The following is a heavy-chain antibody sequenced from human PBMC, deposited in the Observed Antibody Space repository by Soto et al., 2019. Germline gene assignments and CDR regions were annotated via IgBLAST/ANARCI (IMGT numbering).Heavy chain of an antibody. Sequence: GGSLRLSCAASGFTVSSNYMSWVRQAPGKGLEWVSVIYSGGSTYYADSVKGRFTISRDNSKNTLYLQMNSLRAEDTAVYYCARVEYYYDSSPFFQHWGQGTLVTVSS. CDR2: IYSGGST. D-gene: IGHD3-22*01. J-gene: IGHJ1*01. CDR3: ARVEYYYDSSPFFQH. CDR1: GFTVSSNY. V-gene: IGHV3-66*01.